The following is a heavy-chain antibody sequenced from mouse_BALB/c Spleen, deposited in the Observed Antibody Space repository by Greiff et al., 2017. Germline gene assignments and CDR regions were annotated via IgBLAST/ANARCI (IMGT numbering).Heavy chain of an antibody. V-gene: IGHV5-6*02. CDR1: GFTFSSYG. D-gene: IGHD2-14*01. CDR3: ARHWKRYDTWFAY. CDR2: ISSGGSYT. J-gene: IGHJ3*01. Sequence: EVMLVESGGDLVKPGGSLKLSCAASGFTFSSYGMSWVRQTPDKRLEWVATISSGGSYTYYPDSVKGRFTISRDNAKNTLYLQMSSLKSEDTAMYYCARHWKRYDTWFAYWGQGTLVTVSA.